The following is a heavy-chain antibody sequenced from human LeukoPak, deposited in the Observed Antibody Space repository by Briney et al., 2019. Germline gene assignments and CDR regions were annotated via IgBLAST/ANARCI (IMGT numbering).Heavy chain of an antibody. CDR3: ARTGRGYCSSTSCHQFWFDP. Sequence: ASVKVSCKASGYTFTSYGISWVRQALGQGLEWMGWISAYNGNTNYAQKLQGRVTMTTDTSTSTAYMELRSLRSDDTAVYYCARTGRGYCSSTSCHQFWFDPWGQGTLVTVSS. D-gene: IGHD2-2*01. CDR2: ISAYNGNT. CDR1: GYTFTSYG. J-gene: IGHJ5*02. V-gene: IGHV1-18*01.